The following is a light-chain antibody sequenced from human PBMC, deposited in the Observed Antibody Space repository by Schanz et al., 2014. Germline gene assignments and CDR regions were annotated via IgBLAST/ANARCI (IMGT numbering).Light chain of an antibody. CDR2: NAS. CDR1: QSVSSN. J-gene: IGKJ3*01. V-gene: IGKV3-15*01. Sequence: EIVMTQSPVTLSVSPGEGATLSCRASQSVSSNLAWYQQKPGQAPRLLMFNASTRATGIPARFSGSGSGTDFTLTISSLQSEDFAVYYCQQYNNWPPATFGPGTKVDIK. CDR3: QQYNNWPPAT.